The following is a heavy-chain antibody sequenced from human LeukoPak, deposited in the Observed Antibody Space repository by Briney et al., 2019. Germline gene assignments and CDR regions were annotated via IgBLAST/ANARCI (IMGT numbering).Heavy chain of an antibody. J-gene: IGHJ5*02. CDR1: GGSLNGHY. CDR3: ARDNKAAAGDVLDP. D-gene: IGHD6-13*01. V-gene: IGHV4-34*01. CDR2: GCESGGT. Sequence: SETLSLTCAVYGGSLNGHYWSWIRQPPGKGVEWIGEGCESGGTKFNPSLKSRVTISVDTSKNQFSLKLSSVTAADTAVYYCARDNKAAAGDVLDPWGQGTLVTVSS.